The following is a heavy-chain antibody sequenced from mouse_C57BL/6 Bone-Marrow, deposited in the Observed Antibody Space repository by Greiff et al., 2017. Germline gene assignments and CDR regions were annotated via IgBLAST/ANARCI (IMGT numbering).Heavy chain of an antibody. CDR2: IYPRSGNT. CDR1: GYTFTSYG. D-gene: IGHD2-2*01. CDR3: ARRGIYYGYDGWFAY. J-gene: IGHJ3*01. Sequence: QVHVKQSGAELARPGASVKLSCKASGYTFTSYGISWVKQRTGQGLEWIGEIYPRSGNTYYNEKFKGKATLTADKSSSTAYMELRSLTSEDSAVYFCARRGIYYGYDGWFAYWGQGTLVTVSA. V-gene: IGHV1-81*01.